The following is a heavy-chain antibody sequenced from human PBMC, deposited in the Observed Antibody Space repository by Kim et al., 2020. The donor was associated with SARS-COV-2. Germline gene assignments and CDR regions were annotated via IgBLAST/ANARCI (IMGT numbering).Heavy chain of an antibody. V-gene: IGHV4-4*09. J-gene: IGHJ4*02. CDR3: AGTVRGANFDY. D-gene: IGHD3-10*01. Sequence: YYPSRGSRVTISVDTTKNQCSLKLSSVTAADTAVYYCAGTVRGANFDYWGRGALVTVSS.